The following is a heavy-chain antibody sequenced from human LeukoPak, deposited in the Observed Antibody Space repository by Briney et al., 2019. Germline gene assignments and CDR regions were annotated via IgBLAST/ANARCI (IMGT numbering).Heavy chain of an antibody. Sequence: GGSLRLSCVTSGFTFSAYAMSWVRQAPGKGLEWVSIISDSGDYAYHADSVKGRFTISRDNSKNTLYLQMNSLRAEDTAVYYCAKGPVATIYADYWGQGTLVTVSS. CDR1: GFTFSAYA. CDR2: ISDSGDYA. V-gene: IGHV3-23*01. CDR3: AKGPVATIYADY. J-gene: IGHJ4*02. D-gene: IGHD5-12*01.